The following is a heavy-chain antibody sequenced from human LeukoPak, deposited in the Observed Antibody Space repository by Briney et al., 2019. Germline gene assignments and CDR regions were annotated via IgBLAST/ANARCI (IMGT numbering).Heavy chain of an antibody. J-gene: IGHJ5*02. CDR1: GGTFSSYA. Sequence: SVKVSCKASGGTFSSYAISWVRQAPGQGLEWMGGIIPIFGTANYAQKFQGRVTITADESTSTAYMELSSLRSEDTAVYYCAREGGYSYGSDNWFDPWGQGTLVTVS. D-gene: IGHD5-18*01. V-gene: IGHV1-69*01. CDR2: IIPIFGTA. CDR3: AREGGYSYGSDNWFDP.